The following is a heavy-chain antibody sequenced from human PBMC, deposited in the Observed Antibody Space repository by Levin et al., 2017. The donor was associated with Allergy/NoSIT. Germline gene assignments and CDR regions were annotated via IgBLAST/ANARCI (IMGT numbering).Heavy chain of an antibody. CDR2: INHSGST. CDR3: ARATGSYGSGSYYRYYDYYMDV. J-gene: IGHJ6*03. V-gene: IGHV4-34*01. Sequence: SETLSLTCAVYGGSFSGYYWSWIRQPPGKGLEWIGEINHSGSTNYNPSLKSRVTISVDTSKNQFSLKLSSVTAADTAVYYCARATGSYGSGSYYRYYDYYMDVWGKGTTVTVSS. CDR1: GGSFSGYY. D-gene: IGHD3-10*01.